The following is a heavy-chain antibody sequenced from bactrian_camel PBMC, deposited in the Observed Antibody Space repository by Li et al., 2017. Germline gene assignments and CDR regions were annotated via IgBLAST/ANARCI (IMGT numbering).Heavy chain of an antibody. D-gene: IGHD1*01. Sequence: HVQLVESGGDSVEAGGSLRLSCEVSGYTSADLCMGWVRQSPGKQREGVATIDPDGRTNYADFVKGRFSISKDNGQNILFLQNNGLTPEDTDIYYCAAGKLYGGRDCPRNAIGLPYQGQGTQVTVS. CDR1: GYTSADLC. CDR2: IDPDGRT. V-gene: IGHV3S53*01. J-gene: IGHJ4*01.